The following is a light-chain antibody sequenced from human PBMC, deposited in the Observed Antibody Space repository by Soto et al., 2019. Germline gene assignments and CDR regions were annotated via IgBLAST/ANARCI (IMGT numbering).Light chain of an antibody. Sequence: QSALPQPASVSGSRGQSITISCTGTSSDIGAYNYVSWYQQYPGKAPKLMIYAVNYRPSGASNRFSGSKSGYTASLTISGLQADDEADYYCSSYTNTNTLVFGTGTKLTVL. V-gene: IGLV2-14*03. CDR1: SSDIGAYNY. J-gene: IGLJ1*01. CDR2: AVN. CDR3: SSYTNTNTLV.